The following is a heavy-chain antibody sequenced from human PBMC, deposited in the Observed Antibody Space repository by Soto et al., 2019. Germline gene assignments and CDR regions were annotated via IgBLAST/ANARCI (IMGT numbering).Heavy chain of an antibody. D-gene: IGHD2-2*01. CDR1: GYTFTSYA. CDR2: INAGNGNT. CDR3: ATSGGYCISTSCYEVVYYYGMDV. J-gene: IGHJ6*02. Sequence: ASVKVSCKASGYTFTSYAMHWVRQAPGQRLEWMGWINAGNGNTKYSQKFQGRVTITRDTSASTAYMELSSLRSEDTAVYYCATSGGYCISTSCYEVVYYYGMDVWGQGTTVTVS. V-gene: IGHV1-3*01.